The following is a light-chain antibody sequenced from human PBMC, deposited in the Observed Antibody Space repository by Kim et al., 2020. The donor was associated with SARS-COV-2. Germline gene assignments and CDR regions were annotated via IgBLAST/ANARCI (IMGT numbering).Light chain of an antibody. CDR3: QQYGSSPRT. CDR2: GAS. J-gene: IGKJ5*01. CDR1: QSVSSSC. V-gene: IGKV3-20*01. Sequence: APGESATLSCRASQSVSSSCLAWYQQKTGQAPRLLIYGASSRATGITDRFSGSGSGTDFTLTISRLEPEDFAVYYCQQYGSSPRTFGQGTRLEIK.